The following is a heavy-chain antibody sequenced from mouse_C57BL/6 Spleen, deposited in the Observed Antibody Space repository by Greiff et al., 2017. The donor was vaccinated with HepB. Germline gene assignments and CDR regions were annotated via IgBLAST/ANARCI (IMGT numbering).Heavy chain of an antibody. CDR1: GFSLTRYG. CDR2: IWSGGST. D-gene: IGHD2-4*01. CDR3: GGMWHDYDDGSMGDY. V-gene: IGHV2-2*01. Sequence: QVQLQQSGPGLVQPSQSLSITCTVSGFSLTRYGVHWVRQSPGKGLEWLGVIWSGGSTDYNAAFISRLSISKDNSKSQVFFKMNSLQADDTAIYYCGGMWHDYDDGSMGDYWGQGTSVTVSS. J-gene: IGHJ4*01.